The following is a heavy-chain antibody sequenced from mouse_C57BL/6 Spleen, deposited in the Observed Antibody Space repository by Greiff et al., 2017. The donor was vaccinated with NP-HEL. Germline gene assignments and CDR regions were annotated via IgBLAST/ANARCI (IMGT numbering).Heavy chain of an antibody. CDR3: ARNPAYYSNYRGAMDY. D-gene: IGHD2-5*01. V-gene: IGHV2-2*01. Sequence: VQLQESGPGLVQPSQSLSITCTVSGFSLTSYGVHWVRQSPGKGLEWLGVIWSGGSTDYNAAFISRLSISKDNSKSQVFFKMNSLQADDTAIYYCARNPAYYSNYRGAMDYWGQGTSVTVSS. CDR1: GFSLTSYG. J-gene: IGHJ4*01. CDR2: IWSGGST.